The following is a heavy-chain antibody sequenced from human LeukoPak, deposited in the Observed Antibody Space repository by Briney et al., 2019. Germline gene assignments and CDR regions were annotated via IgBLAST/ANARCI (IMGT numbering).Heavy chain of an antibody. CDR3: ARDPLDCSSTSCYRQAFDI. D-gene: IGHD2-2*02. CDR2: ISSSSSYI. V-gene: IGHV3-21*01. J-gene: IGHJ3*02. Sequence: PGGSLRLSXAASGFTFSSYSMNWVRQAPGKGLEWVSSISSSSSYIYYADSVKGRFTISRDNAKNSLYLQMNSLRAEDTAVYYCARDPLDCSSTSCYRQAFDIWGQGTMVTVSS. CDR1: GFTFSSYS.